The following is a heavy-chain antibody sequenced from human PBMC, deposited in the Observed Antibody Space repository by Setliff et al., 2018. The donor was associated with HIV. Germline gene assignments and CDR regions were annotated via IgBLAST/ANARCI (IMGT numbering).Heavy chain of an antibody. D-gene: IGHD1-26*01. J-gene: IGHJ4*02. CDR3: ARDRGGSSYFDC. V-gene: IGHV3-7*01. CDR2: IKHDGSEK. Sequence: GGSLRLSCATSGFTFGSFWMSWVRQAPGKGLEWVANIKHDGSEKYYVDSVKGRFTVSRDNAKDSLYLQMNSLRAEDTAVYYCARDRGGSSYFDCWGQGTLVTVSS. CDR1: GFTFGSFW.